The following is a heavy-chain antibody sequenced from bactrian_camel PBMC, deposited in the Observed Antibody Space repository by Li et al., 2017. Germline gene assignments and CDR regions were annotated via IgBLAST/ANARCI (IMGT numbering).Heavy chain of an antibody. D-gene: IGHD4*01. V-gene: IGHV3S25*01. J-gene: IGHJ4*01. Sequence: QLVESGGGSVQAGGSLRLSCTASEFTYSRAWLGWFRQGPGKEREGVAAIYHGGGTTAYADSVKGRFTISQGIPKTTAYLQMNNLKPEDTAMYHCAADPGPGGEVAYLRTTMTALNPLNYKYWGQGTQVTVS. CDR2: IYHGGGTT. CDR3: AADPGPGGEVAYLRTTMTALNPLNYKY. CDR1: EFTYSRAW.